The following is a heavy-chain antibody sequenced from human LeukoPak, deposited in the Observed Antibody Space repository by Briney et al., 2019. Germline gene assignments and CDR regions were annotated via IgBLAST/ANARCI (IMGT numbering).Heavy chain of an antibody. D-gene: IGHD3-10*01. V-gene: IGHV4-61*02. CDR2: IYTSGTT. CDR1: GGSISCGTYY. Sequence: SETLSLTCTVSGGSISCGTYYWTWIRQPAWKGLEWVGRIYTSGTTYYNPSLKSRVTMSVDTSKNQFSLKLSSVTALDTAVYYCARVYDSGSQAYFYYMDVWGKGTTVTISS. CDR3: ARVYDSGSQAYFYYMDV. J-gene: IGHJ6*03.